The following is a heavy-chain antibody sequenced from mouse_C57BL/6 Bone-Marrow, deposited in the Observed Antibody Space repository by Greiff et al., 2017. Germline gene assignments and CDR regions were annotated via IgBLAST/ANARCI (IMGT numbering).Heavy chain of an antibody. CDR1: GYTFTNYW. CDR2: MHPNGGSP. CDR3: ERSYDYDDYTMDY. Sequence: QVQLQQPGAELVKPGASVKLSCKASGYTFTNYWMHWVKQRPGHGLEWIGMMHPNGGSPDYNEKFKSEATLSVDKSSRTAYMELNSLKSEDSAVYYWERSYDYDDYTMDYWGKGTSVTVSS. J-gene: IGHJ4*01. D-gene: IGHD2-4*01. V-gene: IGHV1-64*01.